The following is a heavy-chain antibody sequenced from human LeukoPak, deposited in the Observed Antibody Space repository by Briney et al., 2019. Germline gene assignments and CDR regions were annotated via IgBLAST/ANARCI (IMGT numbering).Heavy chain of an antibody. Sequence: GGSLRLSCAASGFTFSSYAMHWVRQAPGKGLEWEAVISYDGSNKYYADSVKGRFTISRDNSKNTLYLQMNSLRAEDTAVYCCARDQLADYGTDVWGQGTTVTVSS. CDR3: ARDQLADYGTDV. V-gene: IGHV3-30-3*01. CDR2: ISYDGSNK. CDR1: GFTFSSYA. J-gene: IGHJ6*02.